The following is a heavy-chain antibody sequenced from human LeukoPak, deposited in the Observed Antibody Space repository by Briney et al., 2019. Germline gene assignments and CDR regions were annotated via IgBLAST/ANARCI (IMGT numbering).Heavy chain of an antibody. Sequence: SVKVSCKASGYTFTSYGISWVRQAPGQGLEWMGGIIPIFGTANYAQKFQGRVTITTDESTSTAYMELSSLRSEDTAVYYCARGAAFDIWGQGTMVTVSS. CDR1: GYTFTSYG. CDR3: ARGAAFDI. J-gene: IGHJ3*02. V-gene: IGHV1-69*05. CDR2: IIPIFGTA.